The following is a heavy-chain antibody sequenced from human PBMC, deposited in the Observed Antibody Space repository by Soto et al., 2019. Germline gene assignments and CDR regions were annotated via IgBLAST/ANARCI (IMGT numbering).Heavy chain of an antibody. V-gene: IGHV4-31*03. CDR2: IYYSGST. Sequence: SETLSLTCTVSGGSISSGGYYWSWIRQHPGKGLEWIGYIYYSGSTYYNPSLKIRVTISVDTSKNQFSLKLSSVTAADTAVYYCARDLSYYGSGTGGMDVWGQGTTVTVSS. CDR1: GGSISSGGYY. D-gene: IGHD3-10*01. J-gene: IGHJ6*02. CDR3: ARDLSYYGSGTGGMDV.